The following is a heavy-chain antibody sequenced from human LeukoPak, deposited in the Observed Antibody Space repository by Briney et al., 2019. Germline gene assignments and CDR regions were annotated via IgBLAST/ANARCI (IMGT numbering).Heavy chain of an antibody. CDR1: GFTFSDYY. Sequence: GGSLRLSCAASGFTFSDYYMSWIRQAPGKGLEWVSYISSSSSYTNYADSVKGRFTISRDNAKNSLYLQMNSLRAEDTAVYYCARGRRDGYNYYFDYWGQGTLVTVPS. J-gene: IGHJ4*02. V-gene: IGHV3-11*05. CDR2: ISSSSSYT. D-gene: IGHD5-24*01. CDR3: ARGRRDGYNYYFDY.